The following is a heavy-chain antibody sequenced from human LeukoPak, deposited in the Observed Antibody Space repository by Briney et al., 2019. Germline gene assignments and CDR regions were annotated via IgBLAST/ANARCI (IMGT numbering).Heavy chain of an antibody. CDR2: IKSKTDGGTT. CDR3: TTDPRFRSYLPHYFDY. J-gene: IGHJ4*02. Sequence: PGGSLRLSCAASGFTVSRNYMSWVRQAPGKGLEWVGRIKSKTDGGTTDYAAPVKGRFTISRDDSKNTLYLQMNSLKTEDTAVYYCTTDPRFRSYLPHYFDYWGQGTLVTVSS. D-gene: IGHD1-26*01. V-gene: IGHV3-15*01. CDR1: GFTVSRNY.